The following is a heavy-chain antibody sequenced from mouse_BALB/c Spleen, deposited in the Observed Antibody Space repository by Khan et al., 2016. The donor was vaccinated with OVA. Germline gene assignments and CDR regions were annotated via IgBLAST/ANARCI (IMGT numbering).Heavy chain of an antibody. D-gene: IGHD2-14*01. Sequence: EVQLVESGGGLVQPGGSLKLSCAASGFTFSTYGMSWVRQTPDKRLDLVATINSNGGSTYYPDSVKGRFTISRDNAKNTLYLQMSSLKSEDTAMYYCARAGSYYRYYVEVFLVYWGQGTLVTVSA. CDR1: GFTFSTYG. J-gene: IGHJ3*01. CDR3: ARAGSYYRYYVEVFLVY. CDR2: INSNGGST. V-gene: IGHV5-6-3*01.